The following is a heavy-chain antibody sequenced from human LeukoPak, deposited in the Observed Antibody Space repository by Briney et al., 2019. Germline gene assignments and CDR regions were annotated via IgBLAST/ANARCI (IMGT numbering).Heavy chain of an antibody. Sequence: ASVKVSCKASGYTFTHHGISWVRQAPGQGLEWMGWISCYNGDTMYAQNFQGRVTMTTDTSTSTAYMELRSLRSDDTAVYYCARGRYCSSTSCSPSFYFDFWGQGTLVTVSS. CDR3: ARGRYCSSTSCSPSFYFDF. CDR1: GYTFTHHG. J-gene: IGHJ4*02. CDR2: ISCYNGDT. D-gene: IGHD2-2*01. V-gene: IGHV1-18*04.